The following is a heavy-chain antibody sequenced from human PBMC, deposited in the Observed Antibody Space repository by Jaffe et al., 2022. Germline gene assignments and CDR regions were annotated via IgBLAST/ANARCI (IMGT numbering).Heavy chain of an antibody. V-gene: IGHV1-8*01. J-gene: IGHJ6*03. CDR2: MNPNSGNT. CDR3: ARGKREAATYYDFWSGYSASYYYMDV. Sequence: QVQLVQSGAEVKKPGASVKVSCKASGYTFTSYDINWVRQATGQGLEWMGWMNPNSGNTGYAQKFQGRVTMTRNTSISTAYMELSSLRSEDTAVYYCARGKREAATYYDFWSGYSASYYYMDVWGKGTTVTVSS. CDR1: GYTFTSYD. D-gene: IGHD3-3*01.